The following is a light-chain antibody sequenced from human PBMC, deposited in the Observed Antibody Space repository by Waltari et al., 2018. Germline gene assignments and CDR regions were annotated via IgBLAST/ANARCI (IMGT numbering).Light chain of an antibody. Sequence: SSELTQDPAVSVALGQTVRITCQGDSLGTPYAGWYQLKPGQAPVLVMFGKDKRPSGIPDRFSGYSSGTTSSLTITGAQAEDEADYYCSSRNGRANEVVFAGGTKVTVL. CDR1: SLGTPY. V-gene: IGLV3-19*01. CDR2: GKD. CDR3: SSRNGRANEVV. J-gene: IGLJ3*02.